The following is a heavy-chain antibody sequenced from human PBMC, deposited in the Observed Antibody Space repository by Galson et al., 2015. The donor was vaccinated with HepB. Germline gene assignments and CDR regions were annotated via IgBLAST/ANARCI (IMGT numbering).Heavy chain of an antibody. J-gene: IGHJ6*02. CDR2: IIPIFGTA. V-gene: IGHV1-69*13. Sequence: SVKVSCKASGGTFSSYAISWVRQAPGQGLEWMGGIIPIFGTANYAQKFQGRVTITADESTSTAYMELSSLRSEDTAVYYCASHPSYSNYRDYYYYYGMDVWGQGTTVTVSS. CDR3: ASHPSYSNYRDYYYYYGMDV. CDR1: GGTFSSYA. D-gene: IGHD4-11*01.